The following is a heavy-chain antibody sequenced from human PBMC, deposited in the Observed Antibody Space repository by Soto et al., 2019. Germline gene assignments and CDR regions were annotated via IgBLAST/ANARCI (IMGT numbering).Heavy chain of an antibody. Sequence: ASVKVSCKAFCFTFISYGISWGRQAPGQVLEWRGWISAYNGNTNYAQKLQGRVTMTTDTSTSTAYMELRSLRSDDTAVYYCARGAGGRVKGNFDYWGQGTLVTVSS. CDR1: CFTFISYG. V-gene: IGHV1-18*01. CDR2: ISAYNGNT. J-gene: IGHJ4*02. CDR3: ARGAGGRVKGNFDY. D-gene: IGHD2-15*01.